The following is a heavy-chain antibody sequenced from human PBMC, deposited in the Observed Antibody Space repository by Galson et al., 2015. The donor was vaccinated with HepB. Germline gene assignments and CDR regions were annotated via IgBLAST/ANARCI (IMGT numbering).Heavy chain of an antibody. D-gene: IGHD2-21*02. J-gene: IGHJ4*02. CDR1: GASISSSSYS. Sequence: TLSLTCTVSGASISSSSYSWSWIRQHPGKGLEWIGNISYSGSTYYKPSLKSRLVMSVDTSKSQFSLKMTSVTAADTAVYFCARLTSVPNIFDYWGQGSLVTVSS. V-gene: IGHV4-30-4*01. CDR3: ARLTSVPNIFDY. CDR2: ISYSGST.